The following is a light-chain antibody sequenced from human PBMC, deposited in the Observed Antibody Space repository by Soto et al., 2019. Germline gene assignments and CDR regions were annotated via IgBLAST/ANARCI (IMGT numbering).Light chain of an antibody. CDR3: QQYGRSIT. CDR2: GAS. J-gene: IGKJ5*01. Sequence: TQSPSTLSASVGDRATLSCRASQSVTSSYLAWYQQKPGQAPRLLIYGASSRATGIPDRFSGSGSGTDFTLTINRLEPQDFAVYYCQQYGRSITFGQGTRLEIK. CDR1: QSVTSSY. V-gene: IGKV3-20*01.